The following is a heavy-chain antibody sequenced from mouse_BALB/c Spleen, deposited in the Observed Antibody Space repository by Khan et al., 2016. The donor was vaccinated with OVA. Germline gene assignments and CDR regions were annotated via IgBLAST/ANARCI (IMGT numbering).Heavy chain of an antibody. D-gene: IGHD2-3*01. CDR1: GYTFTSYV. V-gene: IGHV1S136*01. CDR3: APCDGYYVSFAY. Sequence: EVQLQQSGPEVVKPGASVKMSCKASGYTFTSYVMHWVKQKPGQGLEWIGYIYPYNDATKYNEKFNGKATLTSDKSSSTAYMELSSLTSEDSAVYYCAPCDGYYVSFAYWGQGTLVTVSA. CDR2: IYPYNDAT. J-gene: IGHJ3*01.